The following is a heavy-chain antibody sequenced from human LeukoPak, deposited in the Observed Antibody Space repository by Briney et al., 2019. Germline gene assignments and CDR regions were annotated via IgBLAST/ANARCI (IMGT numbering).Heavy chain of an antibody. V-gene: IGHV3-74*01. D-gene: IGHD1-26*01. J-gene: IGHJ4*02. CDR1: GFAFSSNW. CDR3: ARGRPGNYFDY. CDR2: ISSDGSST. Sequence: GGSLRLSCAASGFAFSSNWMYWVRQAPGKGLVWVSYISSDGSSTNYADSVKGRFTISRDNAKNTLYVQMNSLRADDTAVYYCARGRPGNYFDYWGQGTLVTVSS.